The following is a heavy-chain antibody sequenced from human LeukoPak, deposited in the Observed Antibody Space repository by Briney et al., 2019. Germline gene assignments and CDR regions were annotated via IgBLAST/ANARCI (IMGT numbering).Heavy chain of an antibody. V-gene: IGHV3-11*01. CDR1: GFTFSDYY. Sequence: GGSLRLPCAVSGFTFSDYYMSWIRQAPGKGLEWVSYISSGGSTISHADSVKGRFTISRDNAENSLYLQMNSLRAEDTAVYYCARGAAAGRCFDYWGQGTLVTVSS. D-gene: IGHD6-13*01. CDR2: ISSGGSTI. CDR3: ARGAAAGRCFDY. J-gene: IGHJ4*02.